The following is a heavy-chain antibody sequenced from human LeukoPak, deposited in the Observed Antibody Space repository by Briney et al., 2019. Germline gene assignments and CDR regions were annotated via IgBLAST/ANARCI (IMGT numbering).Heavy chain of an antibody. CDR3: VRQFAS. CDR1: GFTFGDHI. J-gene: IGHJ4*02. V-gene: IGHV3-48*01. CDR2: VSGGGSTV. Sequence: GGSLRLSCAASGFTFGDHIMNWVRQLPGKRLEWVAYVSGGGSTVYYADSVKGRFTVSRDNGKSSLYLQMNSLRVEDTALYYCVRQFASWGQGTLVTVSS.